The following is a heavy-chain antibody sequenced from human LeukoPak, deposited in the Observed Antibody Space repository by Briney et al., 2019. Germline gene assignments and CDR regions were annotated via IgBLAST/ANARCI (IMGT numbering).Heavy chain of an antibody. Sequence: GASVKVSCKASGGTFSSYAISWVRQAPGQGLEWMGGIIPIFGTANYAQKFQGRVTITADESTSTAYMELSSLRSEDTAVYYCARRTNWNSRAFDIWGQGTMVTVSS. CDR3: ARRTNWNSRAFDI. J-gene: IGHJ3*02. V-gene: IGHV1-69*13. CDR1: GGTFSSYA. CDR2: IIPIFGTA. D-gene: IGHD1-1*01.